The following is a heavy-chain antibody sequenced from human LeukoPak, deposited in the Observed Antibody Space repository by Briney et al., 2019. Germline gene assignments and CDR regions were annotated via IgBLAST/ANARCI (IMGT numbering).Heavy chain of an antibody. CDR3: AKSGIAARFSGRYSYNYMDV. CDR1: GFTFSSYG. D-gene: IGHD6-6*01. J-gene: IGHJ6*03. Sequence: GGSLRLSCAASGFTFSSYGMHWVRQAPGKGLEWLAFIRHDDSNKIYAASKQGRLTISRDNSKNTLYLQMNSLRAEDTAVYYCAKSGIAARFSGRYSYNYMDVWGKGTTVTVSS. CDR2: IRHDDSNK. V-gene: IGHV3-30*02.